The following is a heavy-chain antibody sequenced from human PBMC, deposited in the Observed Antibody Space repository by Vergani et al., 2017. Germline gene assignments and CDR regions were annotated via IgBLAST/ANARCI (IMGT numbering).Heavy chain of an antibody. Sequence: EVELVQSGPEMRKPGESLKISCAGAGFTFATYTMAYVRQAPGKGLEWVATISSGGGDIFYADSVKGRFTISRDNSKNTLFLQMNSLKDEDTAVYYCTTAWGLYYLHGEYFQYWGRGTLVSVSS. V-gene: IGHV3-23*04. J-gene: IGHJ1*01. CDR1: GFTFATYT. CDR2: ISSGGGDI. D-gene: IGHD3-10*01. CDR3: TTAWGLYYLHGEYFQY.